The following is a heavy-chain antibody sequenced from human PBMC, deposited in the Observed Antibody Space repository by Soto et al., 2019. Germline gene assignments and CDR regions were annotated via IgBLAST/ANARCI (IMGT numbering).Heavy chain of an antibody. CDR1: GGTFGSYA. D-gene: IGHD2-2*01. CDR3: ARSQGSSTSLEIYYYYYYGMDV. J-gene: IGHJ6*02. CDR2: IIPIPGTA. Sequence: QVQLVQSGAEVKKPGSSVKVSCKASGGTFGSYAISWVRQAPGQGLEWMGGIIPIPGTANYAQKFQGRVTIAADDSTRTAYMELSSLRSEDTAVYYCARSQGSSTSLEIYYYYYYGMDVWGQGTTVTFSS. V-gene: IGHV1-69*01.